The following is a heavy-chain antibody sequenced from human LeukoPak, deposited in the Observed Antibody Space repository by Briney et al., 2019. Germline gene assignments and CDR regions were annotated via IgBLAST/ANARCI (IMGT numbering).Heavy chain of an antibody. V-gene: IGHV1-69*13. CDR1: GGTFSSYA. J-gene: IGHJ6*02. Sequence: SVNVSCTASGGTFSSYAISWVRQAPGQGLEWMGGIIPIFGTANYAQKFQGRVTITADESTSTAYMELSSLRSEDTAVYYCARDRTYGSYYYGMDVWGQGTTVTVSS. CDR2: IIPIFGTA. CDR3: ARDRTYGSYYYGMDV. D-gene: IGHD4-17*01.